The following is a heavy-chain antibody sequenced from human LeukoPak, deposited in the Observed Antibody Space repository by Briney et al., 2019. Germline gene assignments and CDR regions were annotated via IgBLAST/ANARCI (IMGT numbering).Heavy chain of an antibody. V-gene: IGHV1-24*01. J-gene: IGHJ4*02. CDR3: ATRAGFQAHYFDY. D-gene: IGHD2-15*01. CDR2: FDPEDGET. CDR1: GYTLTELS. Sequence: ASVKVSCKVSGYTLTELSMRWVRRAPGKGLEWMGGFDPEDGETIYAQKFQGRVTMTEDTSTDTAYMELSSLRSEDTAVYYCATRAGFQAHYFDYWGQGTLVTVSS.